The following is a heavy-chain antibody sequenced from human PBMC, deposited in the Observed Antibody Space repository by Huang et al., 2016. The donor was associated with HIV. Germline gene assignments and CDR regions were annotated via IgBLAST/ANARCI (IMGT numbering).Heavy chain of an antibody. CDR1: GYALTNYG. Sequence: QVQLVQSGSELKKPGASVKVSCKPSGYALTNYGLNWVRQAPGQGLEGMGWINTDSGNPMYAQGFTGRFVFSLDTSVSTAYLQIRSLKADDTAIYYCARYYCTGGNCYSDYWGQGTLVTVSS. J-gene: IGHJ4*02. V-gene: IGHV7-4-1*02. D-gene: IGHD2-8*02. CDR2: INTDSGNP. CDR3: ARYYCTGGNCYSDY.